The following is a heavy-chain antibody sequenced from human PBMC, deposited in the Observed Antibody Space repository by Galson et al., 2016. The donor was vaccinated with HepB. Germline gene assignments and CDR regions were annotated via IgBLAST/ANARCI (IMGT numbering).Heavy chain of an antibody. Sequence: QSGAEVKKPGESLKISCKGSGYYFASYLIGWVRQMPGKGLEWMGIINPSDSEIEYSPSFHGQVTISADKSTSTAYLQWNSLQASDTAMYYCARTPVYGDFDYWGQGTLVTVSS. CDR1: GYYFASYL. CDR3: ARTPVYGDFDY. V-gene: IGHV5-51*01. J-gene: IGHJ4*02. CDR2: INPSDSEI. D-gene: IGHD4-17*01.